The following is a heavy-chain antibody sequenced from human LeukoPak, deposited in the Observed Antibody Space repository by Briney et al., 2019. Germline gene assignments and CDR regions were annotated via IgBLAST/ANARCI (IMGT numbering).Heavy chain of an antibody. V-gene: IGHV4-39*07. CDR2: IYYTGST. CDR3: ARVSDSRAVGPFDY. CDR1: GFTFSSYW. D-gene: IGHD3-10*01. Sequence: SGGPLRLSCAASGFTFSSYWMHWIRQSPGKGLEWIANIYYTGSTYYNPSLKSRVTISVDASKSQFSLELSSVTAADTAIYYCARVSDSRAVGPFDYWGQGTLVTVSS. J-gene: IGHJ4*02.